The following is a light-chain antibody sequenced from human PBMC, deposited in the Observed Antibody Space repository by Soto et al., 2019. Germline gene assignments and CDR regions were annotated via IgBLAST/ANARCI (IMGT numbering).Light chain of an antibody. CDR3: QQYNNWPRT. CDR2: GAS. Sequence: EILMTQSPATLSVSPGERATLSCMASQSVSSNLAWYQQKPGQAPRLLIYGASTRATGIPARFSGSGSGTEFTLTISSLQSEDFAVYYCQQYNNWPRTFGQGTKVHIK. V-gene: IGKV3-15*01. CDR1: QSVSSN. J-gene: IGKJ1*01.